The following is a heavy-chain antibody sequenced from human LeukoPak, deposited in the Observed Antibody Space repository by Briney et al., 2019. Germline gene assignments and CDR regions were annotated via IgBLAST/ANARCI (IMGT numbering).Heavy chain of an antibody. CDR2: ISSGSTI. V-gene: IGHV3-11*01. D-gene: IGHD6-19*01. CDR3: ARETSYSSGWYEAFDP. Sequence: GGSLRLSCAASGFTFSDYYMSWIRQAPGKGLEWVSYISSGSTIYYADSVKGRFTISRDNAKNSLYLQMNSLRAEDTAVYYCARETSYSSGWYEAFDPWGQGTLVTVSS. J-gene: IGHJ5*02. CDR1: GFTFSDYY.